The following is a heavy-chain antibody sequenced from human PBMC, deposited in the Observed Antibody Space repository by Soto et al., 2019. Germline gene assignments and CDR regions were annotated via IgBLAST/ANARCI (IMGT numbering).Heavy chain of an antibody. D-gene: IGHD3-22*01. CDR2: IFYSGGT. Sequence: QLLLQESGPGLVKPSETLSLTCTVSGGSILDSTYYWAWIRQSPGKGLEWIGTIFYSGGTFYTPSLKSRVTMSVDTSNTQFSLKLSSVTAADTAGYYCARQASGYYYGWFDPWGQGTLVTVSS. CDR1: GGSILDSTYY. V-gene: IGHV4-39*01. CDR3: ARQASGYYYGWFDP. J-gene: IGHJ5*02.